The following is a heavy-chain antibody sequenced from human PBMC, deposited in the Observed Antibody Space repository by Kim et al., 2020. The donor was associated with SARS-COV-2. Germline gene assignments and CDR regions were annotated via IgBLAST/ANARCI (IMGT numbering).Heavy chain of an antibody. D-gene: IGHD3-10*01. J-gene: IGHJ4*02. Sequence: SETLSLTCAVYGGSFSGYYWSWIRQPPGKGLEWIGEINHSGSTNYNPPLKSRVTISVDTSKNQFSLKLSSVTAADTAVYYCAREAAYYYGSGSYYNAKKTFDYWGQGTLVTISS. CDR1: GGSFSGYY. CDR3: AREAAYYYGSGSYYNAKKTFDY. CDR2: INHSGST. V-gene: IGHV4-34*01.